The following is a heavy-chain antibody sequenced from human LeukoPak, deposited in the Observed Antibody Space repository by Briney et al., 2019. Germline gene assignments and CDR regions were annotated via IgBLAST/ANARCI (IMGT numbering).Heavy chain of an antibody. V-gene: IGHV4-30-2*01. CDR2: IYNTGNI. J-gene: IGHJ3*02. CDR3: AITVPGVTDAFDI. D-gene: IGHD3-10*01. Sequence: SQTLSLTCAVSGGSISSSGYSWGWIRQPPGKGLVWIGYIYNTGNIYYNPSLKSRVTISVDRSKNQFSLNLTSVSAADTAVYYCAITVPGVTDAFDIWGQGAMVTVSS. CDR1: GGSISSSGYS.